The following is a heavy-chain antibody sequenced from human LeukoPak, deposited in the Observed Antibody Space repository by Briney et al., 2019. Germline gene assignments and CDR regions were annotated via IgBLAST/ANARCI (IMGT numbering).Heavy chain of an antibody. CDR3: AKGNSSSWYAPLDY. J-gene: IGHJ4*02. CDR1: GFTFSSYA. CDR2: ISGSGGST. Sequence: PGGSLRLSCAASGFTFSSYAMSWVRQAPVKGLEWVSAISGSGGSTYYADSVKGRFTISRDNSKNTLYLQMNSLRAEDTAVYYCAKGNSSSWYAPLDYWGQGTLVTVSS. V-gene: IGHV3-23*01. D-gene: IGHD6-13*01.